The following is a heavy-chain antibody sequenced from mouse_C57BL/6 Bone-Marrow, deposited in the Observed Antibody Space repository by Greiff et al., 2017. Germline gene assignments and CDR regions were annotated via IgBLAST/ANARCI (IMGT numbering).Heavy chain of an antibody. J-gene: IGHJ3*01. Sequence: EVKLVESGGGLVQSGRSLRLSCATSGFTFSDFYMEWVRQAPGKGLEWIAASRNKANDYTTEYSASVKGRFIVSRDTSQSTLYLQMNALRAEDAAIDLCARDASDWVGGFAYWGQGTLVTVSA. D-gene: IGHD4-1*01. CDR2: SRNKANDYTT. CDR3: ARDASDWVGGFAY. CDR1: GFTFSDFY. V-gene: IGHV7-1*01.